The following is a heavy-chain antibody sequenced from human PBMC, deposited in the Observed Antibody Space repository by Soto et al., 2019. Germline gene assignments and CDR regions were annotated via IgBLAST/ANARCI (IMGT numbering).Heavy chain of an antibody. D-gene: IGHD2-15*01. J-gene: IGHJ6*01. CDR1: GFTFSSFG. CDR3: AKDISDCSGGSCYSDYYYYRMDV. V-gene: IGHV3-30*18. CDR2: ISYDGRKK. Sequence: GSLRLSCAAPGFTFSSFGMHWVRQAPGKGLEWVAFISYDGRKKYFADSVKGRFTISRDNSKNTLYLQMNSLRAEDTAVYYCAKDISDCSGGSCYSDYYYYRMDVWGQGTPVTVSS.